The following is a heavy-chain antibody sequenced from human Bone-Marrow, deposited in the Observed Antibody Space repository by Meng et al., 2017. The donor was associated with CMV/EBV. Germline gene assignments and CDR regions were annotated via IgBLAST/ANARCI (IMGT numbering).Heavy chain of an antibody. CDR2: IIPILGIA. V-gene: IGHV1-69*04. Sequence: SVKVSCKASGGTFSSYTISWVRQAPGQGLEWMGRIIPILGIANYAQKFQGRVTITADKSTSTAYMELSSLRSEDTAVYYCARDYHDFWSGYPLYNWFEPWGQGTLVTVSS. CDR3: ARDYHDFWSGYPLYNWFEP. D-gene: IGHD3-3*01. J-gene: IGHJ5*02. CDR1: GGTFSSYT.